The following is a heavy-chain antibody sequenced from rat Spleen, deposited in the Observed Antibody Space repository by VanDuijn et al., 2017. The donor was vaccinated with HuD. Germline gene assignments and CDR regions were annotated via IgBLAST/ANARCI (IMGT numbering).Heavy chain of an antibody. CDR2: ISYDGRST. V-gene: IGHV5-7*01. J-gene: IGHJ3*01. D-gene: IGHD1-12*02. CDR3: ARSDGTHYYLPFPY. CDR1: GFTFSDYN. Sequence: EVQLVESGGGLVQPGRSLKLSCAASGFTFSDYNMAWVRQAPKKGLEWVTTISYDGRSTYYRDSVKGRFTISRDNAKSTLYLQMDSLRSEETATYYCARSDGTHYYLPFPYWGQGTLVTVSS.